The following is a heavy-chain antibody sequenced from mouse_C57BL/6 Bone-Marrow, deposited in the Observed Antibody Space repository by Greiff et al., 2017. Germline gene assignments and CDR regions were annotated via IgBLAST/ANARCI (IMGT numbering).Heavy chain of an antibody. Sequence: EVQGVESGGDLVKPGGSLKLSCAASGFTFSSYGMSWVRQTPDKRLEWVATISSGGSYTYYPDSVKGRFTISRDNAKNTLYLQMSSLKSEDTAMYYCARIYSKGYFDVWGTGTTVTVSS. V-gene: IGHV5-6*01. CDR3: ARIYSKGYFDV. J-gene: IGHJ1*03. CDR1: GFTFSSYG. D-gene: IGHD2-5*01. CDR2: ISSGGSYT.